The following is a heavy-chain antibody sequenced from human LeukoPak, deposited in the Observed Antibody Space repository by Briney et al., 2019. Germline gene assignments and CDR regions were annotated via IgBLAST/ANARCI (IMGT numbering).Heavy chain of an antibody. Sequence: SETLSLTCAVYGGSFSGYYWSWIRQAPGKGLEWIGSVYYSARTYYNPSLKSRVTISVDTSINQFSLILTSVTAAETAVYYCVSGRGYCSGNRCYVESIGDYWGQGTLVTVSS. CDR1: GGSFSGYY. CDR2: VYYSART. CDR3: VSGRGYCSGNRCYVESIGDY. J-gene: IGHJ4*02. D-gene: IGHD2-15*01. V-gene: IGHV4-34*01.